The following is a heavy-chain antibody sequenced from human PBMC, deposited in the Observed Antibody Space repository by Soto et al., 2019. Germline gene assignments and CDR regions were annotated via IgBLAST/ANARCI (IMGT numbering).Heavy chain of an antibody. Sequence: QVQLRQSGPGMVRPSGTLSLTCVVSGTSISSTFWWTWVRQSPGKGLEWIGEIYHSGSTNYNPSLKSRVTISVDKSNNQCSLELRAVTAADTAMYYCATLPPRIVVVKTEIPTWGQGTLVIVSS. V-gene: IGHV4-4*02. CDR3: ATLPPRIVVVKTEIPT. CDR1: GTSISSTFW. CDR2: IYHSGST. J-gene: IGHJ4*02. D-gene: IGHD2-21*01.